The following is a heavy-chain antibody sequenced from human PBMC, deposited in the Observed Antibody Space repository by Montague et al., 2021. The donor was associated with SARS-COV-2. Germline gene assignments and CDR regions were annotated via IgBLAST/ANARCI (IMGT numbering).Heavy chain of an antibody. CDR1: GDSINNYY. Sequence: ETLSLTCTVSGDSINNYYWSWIRQSPGKGLEYIGYIYYSGGANYYPSRGTNYNPSFESRVAISLDTSKNQFSLNLSSVTTADTAVYYCARAVSVRRAVNWFDPWGQETLVTVSS. CDR3: ARAVSVRRAVNWFDP. D-gene: IGHD3-10*01. J-gene: IGHJ5*02. V-gene: IGHV4-59*01. CDR2: IYYSGGANYYPSRGT.